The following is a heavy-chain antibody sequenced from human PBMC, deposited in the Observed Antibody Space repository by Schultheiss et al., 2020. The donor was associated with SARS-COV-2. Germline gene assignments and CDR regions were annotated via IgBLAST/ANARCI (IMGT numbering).Heavy chain of an antibody. J-gene: IGHJ6*02. CDR2: IIPIFGTA. D-gene: IGHD3-22*01. CDR1: GGTFSSYT. V-gene: IGHV1-69*15. CDR3: AKGAYYDSDYYYYGMDV. Sequence: GGSLRLSCKASGGTFSSYTISWVRQAPGQGLEWMGRIIPIFGTANYAQKFQGRVTITADESTSTAYMELSSLRSEDTAVYYCAKGAYYDSDYYYYGMDVWGQGTTVTVSS.